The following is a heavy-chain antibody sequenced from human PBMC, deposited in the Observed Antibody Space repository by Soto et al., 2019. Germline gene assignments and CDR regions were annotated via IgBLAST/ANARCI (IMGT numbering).Heavy chain of an antibody. J-gene: IGHJ6*02. CDR2: IWYDGSNK. Sequence: QVQLVESGGGVVQPGRSLRLSCAASGFTFSSYGMHWVRQAPGKGLEWVAVIWYDGSNKYYADSVKGRFTISRDNSKNTLYLQMNSLRAEDTAVYYCAREEEAPRQYQLMGHYYYYGMDVWGQGTTVTVSS. V-gene: IGHV3-33*01. CDR3: AREEEAPRQYQLMGHYYYYGMDV. D-gene: IGHD2-2*01. CDR1: GFTFSSYG.